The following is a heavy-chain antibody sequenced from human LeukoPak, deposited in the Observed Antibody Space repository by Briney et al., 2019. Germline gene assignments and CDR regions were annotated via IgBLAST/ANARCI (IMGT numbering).Heavy chain of an antibody. D-gene: IGHD4-11*01. Sequence: GGSLRLSCAASGFTFSSYNVNWVRQAPGKGLEWVSYISSSGSTIYYADSVKGRFTISRDSAKNSLYLQMNSLRAEDTAVYYCVRSPFSNGYWGQGTLVTVSS. J-gene: IGHJ4*02. V-gene: IGHV3-48*01. CDR3: VRSPFSNGY. CDR1: GFTFSSYN. CDR2: ISSSGSTI.